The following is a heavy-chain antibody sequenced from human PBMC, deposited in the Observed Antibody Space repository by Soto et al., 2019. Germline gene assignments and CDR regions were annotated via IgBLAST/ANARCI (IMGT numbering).Heavy chain of an antibody. D-gene: IGHD3-3*01. CDR2: IYYSGST. CDR1: GGSISSSSYY. V-gene: IGHV4-39*01. CDR3: AAGGGFLEWLLYGGYFDY. Sequence: PSETLSLTCTVSGGSISSSSYYWGWIRQPPGKGLEWIGSIYYSGSTYYNPSLKSRVTISVDTSKNQFSLKLSSVTAADTAVYYCAAGGGFLEWLLYGGYFDYWGQGTLVTVS. J-gene: IGHJ4*02.